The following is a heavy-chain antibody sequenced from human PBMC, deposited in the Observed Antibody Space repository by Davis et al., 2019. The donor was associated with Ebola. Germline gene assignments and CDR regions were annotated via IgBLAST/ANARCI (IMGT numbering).Heavy chain of an antibody. CDR3: ASEWELPEMGFDY. V-gene: IGHV3-74*01. Sequence: GESLKISCPASELSFSSYWMIWVRQAPGKGLVWVSRINNDGTGTTYADSVKGRFTISRDNAKNTLYLQMNSLRAEDTAVYYCASEWELPEMGFDYWGQGTLVTVSS. D-gene: IGHD1-26*01. CDR2: INNDGTGT. CDR1: ELSFSSYW. J-gene: IGHJ4*02.